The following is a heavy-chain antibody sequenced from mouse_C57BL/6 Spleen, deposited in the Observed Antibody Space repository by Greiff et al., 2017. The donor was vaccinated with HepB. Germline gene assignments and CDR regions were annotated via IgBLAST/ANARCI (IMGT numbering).Heavy chain of an antibody. CDR1: GYTFTSYW. D-gene: IGHD2-10*02. J-gene: IGHJ2*01. CDR2: IYPGNSDT. Sequence: VQLQQSGTVLARPGASVKMSCKTSGYTFTSYWMHWVKQRPGQGLESIGAIYPGNSDTSYNQKFKGKAKLTAVTSASTAYMELSSLTNEDSAVYYCTMGRYGNLDYWGQGTTLTVSS. CDR3: TMGRYGNLDY. V-gene: IGHV1-5*01.